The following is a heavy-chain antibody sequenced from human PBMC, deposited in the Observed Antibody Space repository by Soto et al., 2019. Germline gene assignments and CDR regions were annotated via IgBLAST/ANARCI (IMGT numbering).Heavy chain of an antibody. Sequence: ASVKVSCKASGGTFSSYAISWVRQATGQGLEWMGWMNPNSGNTGYAQKFQGRVTMTRNTSISTAYMELSSLRSEDTAVYYCARGRRIVGATTLYYFDYWGQGTLVTVSS. CDR2: MNPNSGNT. D-gene: IGHD1-26*01. CDR1: GGTFSSYA. J-gene: IGHJ4*02. V-gene: IGHV1-8*02. CDR3: ARGRRIVGATTLYYFDY.